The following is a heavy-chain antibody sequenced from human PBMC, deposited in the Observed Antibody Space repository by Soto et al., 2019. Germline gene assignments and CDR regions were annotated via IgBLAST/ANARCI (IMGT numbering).Heavy chain of an antibody. V-gene: IGHV4-59*01. CDR1: DSISTYY. D-gene: IGHD1-26*01. CDR3: ARDPVGVTHFDY. Sequence: SETLSLTCTVDSISTYYWNWSRQPPGKGLEWIGYIYYLGRTNYNSSLKSRITMSIDTSKNQFSLKLSSVTAADTAIYYCARDPVGVTHFDYWGQGAPVTVSS. J-gene: IGHJ4*02. CDR2: IYYLGRT.